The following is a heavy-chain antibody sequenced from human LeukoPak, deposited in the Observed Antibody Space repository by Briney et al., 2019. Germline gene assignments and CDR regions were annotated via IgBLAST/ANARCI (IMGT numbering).Heavy chain of an antibody. CDR3: SRELFGGSYYFDY. J-gene: IGHJ4*02. D-gene: IGHD1-26*01. V-gene: IGHV3-48*02. CDR1: GFTFSTYD. CDR2: TSTSSSI. Sequence: GGSLRLSCAGSGFTFSTYDMNWVRQAPGKGLEWVSYTSTSSSIYYADSVKGRFTISRDNAKNSLYLQMNSLRDEDTAVYYCSRELFGGSYYFDYWGQGTLVTVSS.